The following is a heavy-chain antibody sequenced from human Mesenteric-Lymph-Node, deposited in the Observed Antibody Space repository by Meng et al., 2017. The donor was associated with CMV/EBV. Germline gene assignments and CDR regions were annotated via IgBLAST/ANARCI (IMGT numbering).Heavy chain of an antibody. D-gene: IGHD2-2*01. V-gene: IGHV4-34*01. Sequence: GSLRLSCTVSGGSISANYFNWIRQPPGKGLEWIGEINHSGSTNYNPSLKSRVTISVDTSKNQFSLKLSSVTAADTAVYYCARGGSMAYWGQGTLVTVSS. CDR1: GGSISANY. CDR3: ARGGSMAY. J-gene: IGHJ4*02. CDR2: INHSGST.